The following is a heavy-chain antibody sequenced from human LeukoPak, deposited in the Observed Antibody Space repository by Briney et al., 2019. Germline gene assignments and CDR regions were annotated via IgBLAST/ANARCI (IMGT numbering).Heavy chain of an antibody. Sequence: ASVKVSCKASGGTFSTYAFNWVRQAPGQGLEWMGWINPNSGGTNCAQKFQGRVTMTRDTSISTAYMELSRLRSDDTAVYYCARDYYDSSGAFDYWGQGTLVTVSS. CDR2: INPNSGGT. J-gene: IGHJ4*02. CDR3: ARDYYDSSGAFDY. V-gene: IGHV1-2*02. D-gene: IGHD3-22*01. CDR1: GGTFSTYA.